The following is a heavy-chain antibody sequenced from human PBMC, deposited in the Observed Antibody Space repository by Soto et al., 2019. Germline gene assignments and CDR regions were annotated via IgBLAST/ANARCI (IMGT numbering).Heavy chain of an antibody. D-gene: IGHD4-17*01. CDR1: GGSISSYY. CDR3: AAQTATVTTEENYMDV. CDR2: IYYSGST. J-gene: IGHJ6*03. V-gene: IGHV4-59*01. Sequence: PSETLSLTCTVSGGSISSYYWSWIRQPPGKGLEWIGYIYYSGSTNYNPSLKSRVTISVDTSKNQFSLKLSSVTAADTAVYYCAAQTATVTTEENYMDVWGKGTTVTVSS.